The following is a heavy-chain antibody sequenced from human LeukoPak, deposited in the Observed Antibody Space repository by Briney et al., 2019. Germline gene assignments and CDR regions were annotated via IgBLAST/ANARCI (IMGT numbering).Heavy chain of an antibody. J-gene: IGHJ4*02. CDR1: GGSIGSGNW. Sequence: SETLSLTCAVSGGSIGSGNWWSWVRQPPGKGLEWIGEIYHSGSTNYNSSLKSRVTISVDTSKNQFSLKLSSVTAADTAVYYCARGVVYYDFWSGYYTYYFDYWGQGTLVTVSS. V-gene: IGHV4-4*02. CDR2: IYHSGST. D-gene: IGHD3-3*01. CDR3: ARGVVYYDFWSGYYTYYFDY.